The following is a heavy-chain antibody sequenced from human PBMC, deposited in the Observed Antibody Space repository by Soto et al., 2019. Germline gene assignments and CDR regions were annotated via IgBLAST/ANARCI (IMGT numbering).Heavy chain of an antibody. CDR3: ARDRPLHFYDTSLNYYYYGMDV. D-gene: IGHD3-22*01. CDR1: GGSISSGGYY. CDR2: IYYSGSA. Sequence: ASETLSLTCTVSGGSISSGGYYWSWVRQLPGKGLEWIGYIYYSGSAYYNPSLKSRVTISVDTSKNQFSLKLSSVTAADTAVYYCARDRPLHFYDTSLNYYYYGMDVWGQGTTVTVSS. J-gene: IGHJ6*02. V-gene: IGHV4-31*03.